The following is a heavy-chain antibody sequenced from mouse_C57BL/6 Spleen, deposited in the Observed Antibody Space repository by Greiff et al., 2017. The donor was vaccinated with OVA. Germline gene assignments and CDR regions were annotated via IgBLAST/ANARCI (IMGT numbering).Heavy chain of an antibody. D-gene: IGHD1-1*01. CDR1: GYTFTSYW. CDR3: ARSRYYYGSSEYFDV. CDR2: IYPGSGST. J-gene: IGHJ1*03. V-gene: IGHV1-55*01. Sequence: QVQLQQPGAELVKPGASVKMSCKASGYTFTSYWITWVKQRPGQGLEWIGDIYPGSGSTNYNEKFKSKATLTVDTSSSTAYMQLSSLTSEDSAVYYCARSRYYYGSSEYFDVWGTGTTVTVSS.